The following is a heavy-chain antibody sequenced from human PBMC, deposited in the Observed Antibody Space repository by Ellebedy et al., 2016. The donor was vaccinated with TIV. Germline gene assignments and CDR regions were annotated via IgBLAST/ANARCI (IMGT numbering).Heavy chain of an antibody. CDR1: GYTFTGYY. CDR3: ARVRLEAYYYGMDV. Sequence: AASVKVSCNASGYTFTGYYMHWVRQAPGQGLEWIGWINPNSGGTNYAQKFQGWVTMTRDTSISTAYMELSRLRSDDTAVYYCARVRLEAYYYGMDVWGQGTTVTVSS. D-gene: IGHD6-19*01. V-gene: IGHV1-2*04. CDR2: INPNSGGT. J-gene: IGHJ6*02.